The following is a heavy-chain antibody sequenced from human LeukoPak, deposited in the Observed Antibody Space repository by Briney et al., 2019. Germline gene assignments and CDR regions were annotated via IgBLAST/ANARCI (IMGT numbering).Heavy chain of an antibody. CDR1: GGSITNGSYY. V-gene: IGHV4-39*07. CDR2: IYYSGST. Sequence: SETLSLTCTVSGGSITNGSYYWGWIRQPPGKGLEWIGNIYYSGSTYYNPSLKSRVTISVDTSKNQFSLKLSSVTAADTAVYYCARDTYNWNVDVFDPWGQGTLVTVSS. J-gene: IGHJ5*02. D-gene: IGHD1-20*01. CDR3: ARDTYNWNVDVFDP.